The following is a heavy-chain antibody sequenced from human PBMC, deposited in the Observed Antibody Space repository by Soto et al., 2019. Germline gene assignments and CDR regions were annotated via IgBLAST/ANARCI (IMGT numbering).Heavy chain of an antibody. Sequence: PGGSLRLSCAASGFTFSDYYMSWIRQAPGKGLKWVSYISSSSSYTNYADSVKGRFTISRDNAKNSLYLQMNSLRAEDTAVYYCARDTYYYDSSGEGYYYGMDVWGQGTTVTVSS. CDR1: GFTFSDYY. D-gene: IGHD3-22*01. J-gene: IGHJ6*02. V-gene: IGHV3-11*06. CDR3: ARDTYYYDSSGEGYYYGMDV. CDR2: ISSSSSYT.